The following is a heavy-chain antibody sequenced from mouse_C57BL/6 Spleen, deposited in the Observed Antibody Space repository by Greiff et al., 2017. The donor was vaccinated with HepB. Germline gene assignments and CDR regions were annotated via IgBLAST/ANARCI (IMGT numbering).Heavy chain of an antibody. CDR2: INPNNGGT. CDR3: AREVAFYYYAMDY. J-gene: IGHJ4*01. V-gene: IGHV1-22*01. CDR1: GYTFTDYN. D-gene: IGHD1-1*01. Sequence: EVKLQESGPELVKPGASVKMSCKASGYTFTDYNMHWVKQSHGKSLEWIGYINPNNGGTSYNQKFKGKATLTVNKSSSTAYMELRSLTSEDSAVYYCAREVAFYYYAMDYWGQGTSVTVSS.